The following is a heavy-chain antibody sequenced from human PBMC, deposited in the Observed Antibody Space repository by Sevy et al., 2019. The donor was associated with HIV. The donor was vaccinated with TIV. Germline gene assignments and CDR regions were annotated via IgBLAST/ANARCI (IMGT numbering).Heavy chain of an antibody. CDR1: GFTFSSYG. D-gene: IGHD3-22*01. J-gene: IGHJ4*02. V-gene: IGHV3-30*02. Sequence: GGSLRLSCAASGFTFSSYGMHWVRQAPGKGLEWVAFIRYDGSNKYYADSVKGRFTISRDNSKNTLYLQMNSLRAEDTAVYYCAKDSPDTYYYDSSADGQGYWGQGTLVTVSS. CDR2: IRYDGSNK. CDR3: AKDSPDTYYYDSSADGQGY.